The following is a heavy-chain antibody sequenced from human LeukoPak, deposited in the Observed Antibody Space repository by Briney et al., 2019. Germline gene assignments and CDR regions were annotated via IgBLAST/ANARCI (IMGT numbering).Heavy chain of an antibody. Sequence: SGTLSLTCAVSGGSISSNNWWGWVRQPPGKGLEWIGEIYHSGSPNYNPSLKSRVTISVDKSRNHFSLNLSSVTAADTAVYYCARGLVGLTPHAGVFEIWGQGTKVTVSS. CDR1: GGSISSNNW. CDR3: ARGLVGLTPHAGVFEI. CDR2: IYHSGSP. D-gene: IGHD1-26*01. J-gene: IGHJ3*02. V-gene: IGHV4-4*02.